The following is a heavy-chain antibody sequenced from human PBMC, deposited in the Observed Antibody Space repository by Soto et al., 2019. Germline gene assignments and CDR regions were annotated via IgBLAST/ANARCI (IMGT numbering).Heavy chain of an antibody. D-gene: IGHD1-7*01. Sequence: QVQLVQSGAEVKKPGASMKVSCKASGYTFTSYGISWVRQAPGQGLEWMGWISAYNGNTNYAQKLQGRVTMTTDTSTSTAYMELRSLRSDDTAVYYCARAGWNYPDQTPNNWFDPWGQGTLVTVSS. CDR2: ISAYNGNT. J-gene: IGHJ5*02. V-gene: IGHV1-18*01. CDR1: GYTFTSYG. CDR3: ARAGWNYPDQTPNNWFDP.